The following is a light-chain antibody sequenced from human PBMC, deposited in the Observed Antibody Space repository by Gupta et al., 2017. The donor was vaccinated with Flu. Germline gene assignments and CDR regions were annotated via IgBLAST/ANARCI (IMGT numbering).Light chain of an antibody. Sequence: QLVLTQSPSASASLGASVKLTCTLSTGHSSYAIAWHQQQPENGPRYLRKLIMYGSHTKGDGIPDRFSGSSSGDERSLTISSLQAEEEADYYCQAWGTGSEGFGGGTKLTGL. CDR2: LIMYGSH. J-gene: IGLJ2*01. CDR1: TGHSSYA. CDR3: QAWGTGSEG. V-gene: IGLV4-69*01.